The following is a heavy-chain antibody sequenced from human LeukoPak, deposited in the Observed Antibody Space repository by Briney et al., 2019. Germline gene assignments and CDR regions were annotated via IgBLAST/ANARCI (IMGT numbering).Heavy chain of an antibody. V-gene: IGHV6-1*01. J-gene: IGHJ3*02. CDR1: GDSVFTNNVA. CDR3: TRGKYSGFDI. D-gene: IGHD2-21*01. CDR2: TYLRSKWYN. Sequence: SQTLSLTCAISGDSVFTNNVALKWIRQSPSRCLGWLVMTYLRSKWYNEYAVSVKSRITINTDTSRNHFSLQLNSVIPEDTAVYYCTRGKYSGFDIWGQGTMVTVSS.